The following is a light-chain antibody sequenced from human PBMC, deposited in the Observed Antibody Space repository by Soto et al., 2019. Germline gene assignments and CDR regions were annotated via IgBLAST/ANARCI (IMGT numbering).Light chain of an antibody. J-gene: IGLJ3*02. CDR1: RSDVGGYNY. CDR3: SSYTSSNAQV. Sequence: QSALTQPASVSGSPGQSITISCTGTRSDVGGYNYVSWYQQHPGKAPKLMIYEVSNRTSGVYNRFSGSKSGNTASLTISGLQAEDEADYYCSSYTSSNAQVFGEGTKLTVL. CDR2: EVS. V-gene: IGLV2-14*01.